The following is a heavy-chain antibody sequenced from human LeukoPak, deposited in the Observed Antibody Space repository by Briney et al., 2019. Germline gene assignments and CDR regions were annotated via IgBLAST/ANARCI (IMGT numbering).Heavy chain of an antibody. D-gene: IGHD3-9*01. CDR3: AKRARYDVLTGYYPKPTGFDY. V-gene: IGHV3-23*01. CDR1: GFTFSSYA. J-gene: IGHJ4*02. CDR2: ISGSGGST. Sequence: PGGSLRLSCAASGFTFSSYAMSWVRQAPGKGLEWVSAISGSGGSTYYADSVKGRFTISRDNSKNTLYLQMNSLRAEDTAVYYCAKRARYDVLTGYYPKPTGFDYWGQGTLVTASS.